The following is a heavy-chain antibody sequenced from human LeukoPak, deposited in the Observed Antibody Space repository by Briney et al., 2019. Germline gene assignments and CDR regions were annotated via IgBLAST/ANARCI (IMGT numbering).Heavy chain of an antibody. V-gene: IGHV4-59*06. CDR2: IYYSGST. J-gene: IGHJ5*02. CDR3: ARAPYYYGSGSYPSRFDP. CDR1: GGSISSYY. Sequence: SETLSLTCTVSGGSISSYYWSWIRQHPGKGLEWIGYIYYSGSTYYNPSLKSRVTISVDTSKNQFSLKLSSVTAADTAVYYCARAPYYYGSGSYPSRFDPWGQGTLVTVSS. D-gene: IGHD3-10*01.